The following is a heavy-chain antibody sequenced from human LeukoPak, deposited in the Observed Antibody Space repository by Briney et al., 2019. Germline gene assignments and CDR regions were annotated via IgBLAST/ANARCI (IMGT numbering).Heavy chain of an antibody. CDR2: ISGSGGST. V-gene: IGHV3-23*01. CDR3: ARTAAGNHDAFDI. J-gene: IGHJ3*02. Sequence: GGSLRLSCAASGFTFSSYGMSWVRQAPGKGLEWVSAISGSGGSTYYADSVKGRFTISRDNAKNSLYLQMNGLRAEDTAVYYCARTAAGNHDAFDIWGQGTMVTVSS. D-gene: IGHD6-13*01. CDR1: GFTFSSYG.